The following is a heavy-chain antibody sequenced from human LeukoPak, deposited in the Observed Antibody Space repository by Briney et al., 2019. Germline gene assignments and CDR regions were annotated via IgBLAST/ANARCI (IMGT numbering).Heavy chain of an antibody. CDR3: AGGSVSYYYMDV. Sequence: ASVKVSCKASGYTFTGYYMHWVRQAPGQGLKWMGWINPNSGGTNYAQKFQGRVTMTRDMSTSTVYMELSSLRSEDTAVYYCAGGSVSYYYMDVWGKGTTVTVSS. J-gene: IGHJ6*03. CDR1: GYTFTGYY. CDR2: INPNSGGT. V-gene: IGHV1-2*02.